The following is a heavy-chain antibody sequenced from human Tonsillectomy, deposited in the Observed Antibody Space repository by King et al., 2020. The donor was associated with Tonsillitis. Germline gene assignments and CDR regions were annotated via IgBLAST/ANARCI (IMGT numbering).Heavy chain of an antibody. CDR1: GFTFSAFY. J-gene: IGHJ4*02. CDR2: IKPDGSLN. V-gene: IGHV3-7*01. Sequence: QLVESGGGLVQPGGSLRLSCAASGFTFSAFYLTWVRQAPGKGLEWVANIKPDGSLNNYAGSVKGRFTISRDNAKNILQPQMNSLRAEDTAVYYCAKVCYTDEGFDHWGQGTLVTVSA. D-gene: IGHD5-18*01. CDR3: AKVCYTDEGFDH.